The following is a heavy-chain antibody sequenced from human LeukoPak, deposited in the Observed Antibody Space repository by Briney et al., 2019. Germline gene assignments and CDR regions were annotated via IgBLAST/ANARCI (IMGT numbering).Heavy chain of an antibody. CDR2: ISYDGSNK. V-gene: IGHV3-30*04. J-gene: IGHJ4*02. CDR1: GFTFSSYA. Sequence: PGGSLRLSCAASGFTFSSYAMHWVRQAPGKGLEWVAVISYDGSNKYYADSVKGRFTISRDNSKNTLYLQMISLRADDTAVYYCAKTTKDSSGYLDYWGQGTLVTVSS. D-gene: IGHD3-22*01. CDR3: AKTTKDSSGYLDY.